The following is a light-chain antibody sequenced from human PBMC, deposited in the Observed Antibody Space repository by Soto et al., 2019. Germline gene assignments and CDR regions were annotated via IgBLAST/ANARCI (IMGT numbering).Light chain of an antibody. CDR2: GVS. J-gene: IGKJ2*01. CDR1: QSVSSY. Sequence: EIVLTQSPATLSLSPGERATLSCRASQSVSSYLAWYQQKPGQAPRLLIYGVSSRATDIPDRFSGSGSGTDFTLTISRLEPEDFVVYYCQQYSSLPHTFGQGTKVDIK. V-gene: IGKV3-20*01. CDR3: QQYSSLPHT.